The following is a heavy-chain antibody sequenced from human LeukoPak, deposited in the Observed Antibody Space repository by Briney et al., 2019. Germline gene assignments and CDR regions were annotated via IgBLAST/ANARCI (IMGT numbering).Heavy chain of an antibody. CDR2: IYPGDSDT. V-gene: IGHV5-51*01. Sequence: GESLKISCKGSGYSFTSYWIGWVRQMPGKGLEWMGIIYPGDSDTRYSPSFQGQVTISADKSISTAYLQWSSLKASDTAMYYCARVYCSSTSCYPFDYWGQGTLVTVSS. CDR1: GYSFTSYW. CDR3: ARVYCSSTSCYPFDY. D-gene: IGHD2-2*01. J-gene: IGHJ4*02.